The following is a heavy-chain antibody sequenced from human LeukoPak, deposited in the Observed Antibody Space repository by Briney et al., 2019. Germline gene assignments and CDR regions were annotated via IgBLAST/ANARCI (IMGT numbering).Heavy chain of an antibody. CDR3: ARDSGTYPYIVGARYRVTGIFDY. J-gene: IGHJ4*02. Sequence: ASVKVSCKASGYTFTSYGISWVRQAPGQGLEWMGRISAYNGNTNYAQKLQGRVTMTTDTSTSTAYMELRSLRSDDTAVYYCARDSGTYPYIVGARYRVTGIFDYWGQGTLVTVSS. V-gene: IGHV1-18*01. CDR2: ISAYNGNT. CDR1: GYTFTSYG. D-gene: IGHD1-26*01.